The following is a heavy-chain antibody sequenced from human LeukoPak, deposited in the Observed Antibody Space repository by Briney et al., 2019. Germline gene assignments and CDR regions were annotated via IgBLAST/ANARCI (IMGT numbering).Heavy chain of an antibody. CDR3: ATRGSDFWSGFDY. CDR1: GNTLRELP. D-gene: IGHD3-3*01. Sequence: ASVKLSCKLSGNTLRELPIQWVRQAGGKGLEWMAGFDPENAEIVYAQKFQGRVTMTEATSTNTAYMELPSLTSDDTATYYCATRGSDFWSGFDYWGQGTQVTVSS. CDR2: FDPENAEI. J-gene: IGHJ4*02. V-gene: IGHV1-24*01.